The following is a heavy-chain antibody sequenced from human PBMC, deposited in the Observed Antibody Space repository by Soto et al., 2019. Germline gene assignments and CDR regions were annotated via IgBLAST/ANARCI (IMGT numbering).Heavy chain of an antibody. D-gene: IGHD3-10*01. J-gene: IGHJ4*02. CDR1: GFRFEQYV. CDR2: VSPTGDTV. V-gene: IGHV3-9*01. Sequence: VQVVASGGGLVQPGRSLRLSCAVSGFRFEQYVMHWVRQGPGKGLECVSTVSPTGDTVAYADSVEGRFTVSRDNAKNSLYLQMSSLKGDDTAFYYCLKDAHNGSIDDWGQGTLVTVSS. CDR3: LKDAHNGSIDD.